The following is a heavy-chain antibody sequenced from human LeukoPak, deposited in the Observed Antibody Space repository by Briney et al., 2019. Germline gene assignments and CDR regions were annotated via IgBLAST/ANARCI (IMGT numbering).Heavy chain of an antibody. Sequence: SETLSLTCTVSGGSISSYYWSWIRQPPGKGLEWMGYIYYSGSTNYNPSLKSRVTISVDPSKNQFSLKLSSVTAADTAVYYCARAVYCGGDCYSGAFDIWGQGTMVTVSS. CDR3: ARAVYCGGDCYSGAFDI. CDR2: IYYSGST. CDR1: GGSISSYY. V-gene: IGHV4-59*01. D-gene: IGHD2-21*02. J-gene: IGHJ3*02.